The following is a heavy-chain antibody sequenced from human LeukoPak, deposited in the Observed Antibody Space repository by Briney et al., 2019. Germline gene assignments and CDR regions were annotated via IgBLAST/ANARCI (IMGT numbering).Heavy chain of an antibody. D-gene: IGHD1-26*01. V-gene: IGHV4-34*01. CDR1: GGSISSYY. CDR2: INHSGST. J-gene: IGHJ4*02. CDR3: ARGVNSGYFDY. Sequence: SETLSLTCTVSGGSISSYYWSWIRQPPGKGLEWIGEINHSGSTNYNPSLKSRVTISVDTSKNQFSLKLTSVTAADTAVYYCARGVNSGYFDYCGQGTLVTVSS.